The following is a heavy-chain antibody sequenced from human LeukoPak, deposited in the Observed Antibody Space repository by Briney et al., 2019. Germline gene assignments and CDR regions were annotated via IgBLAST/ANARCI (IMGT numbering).Heavy chain of an antibody. Sequence: GGSLRLSCAASGFTFSSYGMHWVRRAPGKGLEWVAFIRYDGSNKYYADSVKGRFTISRDNSKNTLYLQMNSLRAEDTAVYYCAKLGGSSSSRYYYYMDVWGKGTTVTVSS. V-gene: IGHV3-30*02. CDR1: GFTFSSYG. CDR2: IRYDGSNK. D-gene: IGHD6-6*01. J-gene: IGHJ6*03. CDR3: AKLGGSSSSRYYYYMDV.